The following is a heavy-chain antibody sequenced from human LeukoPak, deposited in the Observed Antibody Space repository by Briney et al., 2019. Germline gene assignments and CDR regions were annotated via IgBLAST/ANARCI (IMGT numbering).Heavy chain of an antibody. CDR1: GGSFSGYY. D-gene: IGHD2-21*01. CDR2: INHSGST. Sequence: SETLSLTCAVYGGSFSGYYWSWIRQPPGKGLEWIGEINHSGSTIYNPSFKSRVTISVDTSKNQVSLKLSSVTAADTAVYYCARGRIASGAYYYYMDVWGKGTTVTVSS. CDR3: ARGRIASGAYYYYMDV. V-gene: IGHV4-34*01. J-gene: IGHJ6*03.